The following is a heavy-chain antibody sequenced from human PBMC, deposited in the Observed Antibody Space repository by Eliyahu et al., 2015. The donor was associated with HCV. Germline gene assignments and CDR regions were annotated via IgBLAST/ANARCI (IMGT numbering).Heavy chain of an antibody. Sequence: QVQLVQSGAEVKKPGSSVKVSCKASGGPFSSYAISWVRQAPGQGLEWMGGIIPIFGTANYAQKFQGRVTITADESTSTAYMELSSLRSEDTPVYYCARDSLQGYGGYNHYDYWGQGTLVTVSS. D-gene: IGHD5-12*01. V-gene: IGHV1-69*01. CDR2: IIPIFGTA. CDR1: GGPFSSYA. CDR3: ARDSLQGYGGYNHYDY. J-gene: IGHJ4*02.